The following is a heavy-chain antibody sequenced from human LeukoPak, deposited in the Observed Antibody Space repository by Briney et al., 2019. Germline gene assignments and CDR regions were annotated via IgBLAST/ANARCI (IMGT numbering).Heavy chain of an antibody. CDR1: GFIFSDYS. V-gene: IGHV3-48*01. CDR3: ARDGNEGYSQYYFDH. J-gene: IGHJ4*02. CDR2: IRGSSTDI. Sequence: GGSLRLSCEASGFIFSDYSMNWVRQAPGKGLEWIAYIRGSSTDITYADSVKGRFSIYRDDAKNSLYLQMGSPRAEDTAVYYCARDGNEGYSQYYFDHWGQGTLVTVSS. D-gene: IGHD5-24*01.